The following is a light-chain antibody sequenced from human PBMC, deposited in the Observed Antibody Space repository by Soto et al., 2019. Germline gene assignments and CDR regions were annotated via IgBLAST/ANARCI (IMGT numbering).Light chain of an antibody. J-gene: IGLJ2*01. CDR2: DTD. CDR1: SSNIARNY. V-gene: IGLV1-51*01. Sequence: QSVLTRPPSVSAAPGQTVTISCSGSSSNIARNYVSWYQQVPGAAPKLLTYDTDKRPSEIPDRFSGSKSGTSATLGITGLQTGDEADYYCATWDSSLSALVFGGGTKLTVL. CDR3: ATWDSSLSALV.